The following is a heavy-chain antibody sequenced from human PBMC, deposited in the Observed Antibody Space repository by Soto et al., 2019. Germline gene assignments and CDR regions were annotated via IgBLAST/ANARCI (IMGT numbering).Heavy chain of an antibody. J-gene: IGHJ4*02. CDR3: ARVGGFGATTIDY. Sequence: QVQLQESGPGLVKPSQTLSLTCTVSGGSISSGDYYWSWIRQPPGKGLEWIGYIYYSGSTYYNPSLKSRVTRSVDPSKTQFSLKLSSVTAADTAVYYCARVGGFGATTIDYWGQGTLVTVSS. CDR1: GGSISSGDYY. D-gene: IGHD3-10*01. V-gene: IGHV4-30-4*01. CDR2: IYYSGST.